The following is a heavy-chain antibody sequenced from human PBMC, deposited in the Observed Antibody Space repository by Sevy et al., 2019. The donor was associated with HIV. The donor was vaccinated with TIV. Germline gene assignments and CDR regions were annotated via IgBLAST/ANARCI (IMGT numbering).Heavy chain of an antibody. V-gene: IGHV3-23*01. CDR2: VSGSGGFT. J-gene: IGHJ4*02. Sequence: GGSLRLSCAASGFIFSGSAMSWVRRAPGKGLEWVASVSGSGGFTYYADSVKGRFTISRDNSKNRVYLDMNSLRAEDTAVYYCATGKHVSDYYGSFDYWGQGTLVTVSS. CDR1: GFIFSGSA. CDR3: ATGKHVSDYYGSFDY. D-gene: IGHD3-3*01.